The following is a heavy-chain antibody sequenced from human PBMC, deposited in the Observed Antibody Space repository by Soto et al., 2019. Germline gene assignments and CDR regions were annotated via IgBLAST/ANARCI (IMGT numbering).Heavy chain of an antibody. Sequence: EVQLVESGGGLVKPGGSLRLSCAASGFTFSSYSMNWVRQAPGKGLEWVSSISSGSSYIYYADSVKGRFTISRDKAKXSXXXXDAXXXKVRVTISRDXXNXSXFLQRNSLRADEPAVYDCARSAGGAGKLWNYYGMDVWGQGSTVTVSS. V-gene: IGHV3-21*01. CDR1: GFTFSSYS. CDR3: XXNXSXFLQRNSLRADEPAVYDCARSAGGAGKLWNYYGMDV. CDR2: ISSGSSYI. J-gene: IGHJ6*02. D-gene: IGHD2-8*01.